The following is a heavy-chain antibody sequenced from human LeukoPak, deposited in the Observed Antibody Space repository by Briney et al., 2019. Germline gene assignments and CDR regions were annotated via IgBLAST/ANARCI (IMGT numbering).Heavy chain of an antibody. CDR2: IDTGVNT. CDR1: AFTVINNY. Sequence: GGSLRLSCAASAFTVINNYMSWVRQAPGKGLEWVSIIDTGVNTYYTDSVKGRFTISRDNSKNTLYPQMNSLRAEDTAMYYCARDLNYWGQGTLVTVSS. J-gene: IGHJ4*02. CDR3: ARDLNY. V-gene: IGHV3-53*01.